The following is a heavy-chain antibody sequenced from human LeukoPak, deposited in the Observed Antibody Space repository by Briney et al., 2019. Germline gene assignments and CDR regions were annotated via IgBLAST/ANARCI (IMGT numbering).Heavy chain of an antibody. CDR2: IYHSGST. CDR1: GYSISSGYY. Sequence: PSETQSLTCAVSGYSISSGYYWGWIRQPPGKGLEWIGSIYHSGSTYYNPSLKSRVTMSVDTSKNQFSLKLSSVTAADTAVYYCVLSYYYYYYMDVWGKGTTVTVSS. J-gene: IGHJ6*03. CDR3: VLSYYYYYYMDV. V-gene: IGHV4-38-2*01.